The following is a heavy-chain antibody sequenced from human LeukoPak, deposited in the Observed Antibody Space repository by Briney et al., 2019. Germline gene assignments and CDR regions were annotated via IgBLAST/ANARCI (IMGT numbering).Heavy chain of an antibody. D-gene: IGHD3-10*01. Sequence: PGGSLRLSCAASGFTFSSYAMSWVRQAPGKGLEWVSAISGSGGSTYYADSVKGRFTISRDNSKNTLYLQMNSLRAEDTAVYYCAKDRVVRGVIITYDAFDIWGQGTMVTVSS. V-gene: IGHV3-23*01. CDR1: GFTFSSYA. CDR3: AKDRVVRGVIITYDAFDI. CDR2: ISGSGGST. J-gene: IGHJ3*02.